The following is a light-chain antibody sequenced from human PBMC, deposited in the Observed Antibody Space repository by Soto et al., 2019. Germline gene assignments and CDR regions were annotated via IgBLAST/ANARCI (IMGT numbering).Light chain of an antibody. CDR2: AAS. V-gene: IGKV3-15*01. Sequence: FVITKSPTTLSVSKGQRVTLPCRASQSVTTNFAWYQQKPGQAPRLLIYAASIRATGVPARFSGGGSGTEFTLTISSLQSEDFAVYYCHQYNKWPPAFGHGTNVDI. CDR1: QSVTTN. J-gene: IGKJ3*01. CDR3: HQYNKWPPA.